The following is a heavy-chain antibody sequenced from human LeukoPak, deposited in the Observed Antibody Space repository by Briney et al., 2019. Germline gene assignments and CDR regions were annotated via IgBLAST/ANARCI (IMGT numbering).Heavy chain of an antibody. J-gene: IGHJ4*02. CDR2: ISGSGGST. D-gene: IGHD3-22*01. V-gene: IGHV3-23*01. Sequence: PGGSLRLSCAASGFTFSSYAMSWVRQAPGKGLEWVSAISGSGGSTYYADSVKGRFTISRDNSKNTLYLQMNSLRAEATAVYYCAKASETYYYDSSGYLTDYWGQGTLVTVSS. CDR1: GFTFSSYA. CDR3: AKASETYYYDSSGYLTDY.